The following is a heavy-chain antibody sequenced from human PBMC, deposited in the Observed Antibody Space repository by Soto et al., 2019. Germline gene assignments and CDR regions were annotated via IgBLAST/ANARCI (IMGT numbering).Heavy chain of an antibody. J-gene: IGHJ5*02. CDR2: IIPIFGTA. CDR3: ASSRDGYLDWFDP. CDR1: GGTFSSYA. Sequence: GPSVKVSCKASGGTFSSYAISWVRQAPGQGLEWMGGIIPIFGTANYAQKFQGRVTITADESTSTAYMELSSLRSEDTAVYYCASSRDGYLDWFDPWGQGTLVTVSS. V-gene: IGHV1-69*13. D-gene: IGHD5-12*01.